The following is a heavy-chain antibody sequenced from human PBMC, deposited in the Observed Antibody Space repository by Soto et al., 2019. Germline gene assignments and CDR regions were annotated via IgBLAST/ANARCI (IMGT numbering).Heavy chain of an antibody. V-gene: IGHV3-23*01. Sequence: GGSLRLSCAASGFTFSSYAMSWVRQAPGKGLEWVSAISGSGGSTYYADSVKGRFTISRDNSKNTLYLQMNSLRAEDTAVYYCAKDESTYDILTGYYYYYYYMDVWGKGTTVTVSS. CDR3: AKDESTYDILTGYYYYYYYMDV. J-gene: IGHJ6*03. D-gene: IGHD3-9*01. CDR1: GFTFSSYA. CDR2: ISGSGGST.